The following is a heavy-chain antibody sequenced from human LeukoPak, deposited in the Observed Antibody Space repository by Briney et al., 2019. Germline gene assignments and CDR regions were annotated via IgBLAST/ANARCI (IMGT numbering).Heavy chain of an antibody. CDR2: ISAYNGNT. D-gene: IGHD6-13*01. J-gene: IGHJ3*02. V-gene: IGHV1-18*01. CDR3: ARGVNPSFIAAAGDDAFDI. Sequence: ASVKVSCKASGYTFTSYGISWVRQAPGQGLEWMGWISAYNGNTNYAQKLQGRVTMTTDTSTSTAYMELRSLRSDDTAVYYCARGVNPSFIAAAGDDAFDIWGQGTMVTASS. CDR1: GYTFTSYG.